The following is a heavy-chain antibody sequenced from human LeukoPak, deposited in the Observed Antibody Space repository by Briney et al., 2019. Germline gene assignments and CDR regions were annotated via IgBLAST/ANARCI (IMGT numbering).Heavy chain of an antibody. CDR1: GFTFSSYG. J-gene: IGHJ6*02. V-gene: IGHV3-30*02. CDR2: IRYDGSNK. D-gene: IGHD6-13*01. Sequence: GGSLRLSCAAPGFTFSSYGMHWVRQAPGKGLEWVAFIRYDGSNKYYADSVKGQFTISRDNSKNTLYLQMNSLRAEDTAVYYCAKDEWVAAAGTALTWYYYGMDVWGQGTTVTVSS. CDR3: AKDEWVAAAGTALTWYYYGMDV.